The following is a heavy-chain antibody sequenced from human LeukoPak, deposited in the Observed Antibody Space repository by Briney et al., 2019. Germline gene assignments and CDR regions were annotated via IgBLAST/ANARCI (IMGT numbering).Heavy chain of an antibody. Sequence: ALVKVSCKASGYTFTSYDINWVRQATGQGLEWMGWMNPNSGNTGYAQKFQGRVTMTRNTSISTAYMELSSLRSEDTAVYYCARGAYTPRQEYCSSTSCYTDNWFDPWGQGTLVTVSS. CDR1: GYTFTSYD. D-gene: IGHD2-2*02. CDR3: ARGAYTPRQEYCSSTSCYTDNWFDP. CDR2: MNPNSGNT. J-gene: IGHJ5*02. V-gene: IGHV1-8*01.